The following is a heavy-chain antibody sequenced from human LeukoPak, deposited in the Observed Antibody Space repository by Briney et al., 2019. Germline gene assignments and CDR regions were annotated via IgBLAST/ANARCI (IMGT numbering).Heavy chain of an antibody. Sequence: GSLRLSCAASGFTFSSYAMSCVRQPPGKGLEWIGEINHTGSTNYNPSLKSRVTMSVDTSKKQFSLKLSSVTAADTAVYYCASLSGSYGGGPLYWGQGTLVTVSS. CDR1: GFTFSSYA. J-gene: IGHJ4*02. CDR3: ASLSGSYGGGPLY. CDR2: INHTGST. D-gene: IGHD1-26*01. V-gene: IGHV4-34*01.